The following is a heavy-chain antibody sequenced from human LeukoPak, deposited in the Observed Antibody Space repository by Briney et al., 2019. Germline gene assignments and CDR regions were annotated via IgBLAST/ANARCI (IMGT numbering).Heavy chain of an antibody. J-gene: IGHJ5*02. V-gene: IGHV3-21*01. CDR2: ISSSSSNI. Sequence: PGGSLRLSCAASGFTFSSYSMNWVRQTPGKGLEWVSFISSSSSNIYYADSVKGRFTISRDNAKDSLYLQMNSLRAEDTAVYYCARGEVWFDPWGQGTLVTVSS. CDR1: GFTFSSYS. D-gene: IGHD1-26*01. CDR3: ARGEVWFDP.